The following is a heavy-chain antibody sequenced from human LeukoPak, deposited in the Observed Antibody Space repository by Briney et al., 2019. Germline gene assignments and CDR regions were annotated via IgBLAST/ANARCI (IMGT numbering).Heavy chain of an antibody. Sequence: PSETLSLTCAVYGGSFSGYYWSWIRQPPGKGLERIGEINHSGSTNYNPSLKSRVTISVDSSKNQFSLKLSSVTAADTAVYYCARGRHGVRGVIIMGGYYYGMDVWGQGTTVTVSS. J-gene: IGHJ6*02. V-gene: IGHV4-34*01. D-gene: IGHD3-10*01. CDR1: GGSFSGYY. CDR2: INHSGST. CDR3: ARGRHGVRGVIIMGGYYYGMDV.